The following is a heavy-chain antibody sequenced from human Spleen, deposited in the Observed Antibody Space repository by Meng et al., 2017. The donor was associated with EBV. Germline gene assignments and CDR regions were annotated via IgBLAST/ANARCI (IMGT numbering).Heavy chain of an antibody. D-gene: IGHD2-15*01. Sequence: QGQLREAGPGLVRPSGTVSLTCAVSRGFITSGDWWSWVRQSPGKGLEWIGEIHHSGGTSYNPSLKSRVTISLDMSKDQFSLRLSSVTAADTAVYYCARAGYHRPASEYWGQGTLVTVSS. J-gene: IGHJ4*02. CDR1: RGFITSGDW. CDR2: IHHSGGT. V-gene: IGHV4-4*02. CDR3: ARAGYHRPASEY.